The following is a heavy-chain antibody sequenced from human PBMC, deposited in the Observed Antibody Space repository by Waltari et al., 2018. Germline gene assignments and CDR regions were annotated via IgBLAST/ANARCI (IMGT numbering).Heavy chain of an antibody. CDR2: INHSGRT. CDR3: ARANTIFGVIRTWYYMDV. J-gene: IGHJ6*03. V-gene: IGHV4-34*01. D-gene: IGHD3-3*01. Sequence: AGLLKPSETLSLTCVVSGGSFSGYYWSWIRQPRGKGLEWIGEINHSGRTNYNPSLKSRVTISIDTSKIQFSLKLRSVTVADTAVYYCARANTIFGVIRTWYYMDVWGKGTPVTVSS. CDR1: GGSFSGYY.